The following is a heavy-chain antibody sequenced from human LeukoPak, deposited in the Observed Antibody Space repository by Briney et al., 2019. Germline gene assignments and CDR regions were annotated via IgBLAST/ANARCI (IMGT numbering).Heavy chain of an antibody. V-gene: IGHV3-30*02. D-gene: IGHD5-18*01. Sequence: GGSLRLSCAASGFTFTNYAMRWVRQAPGKGLEWVAIVRSDGTNKYSADSLKGRFTISRDNSRNTLYLQMNSLRAEDTAVYYCARESGASRGYSYGHWGQGTLVTVSS. J-gene: IGHJ4*02. CDR2: VRSDGTNK. CDR3: ARESGASRGYSYGH. CDR1: GFTFTNYA.